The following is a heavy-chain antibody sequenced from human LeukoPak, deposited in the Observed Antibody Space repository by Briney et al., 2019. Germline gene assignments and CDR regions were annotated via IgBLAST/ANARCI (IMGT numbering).Heavy chain of an antibody. Sequence: KFQGRVTITADESTSTAYMELSSLRSEDTAVYYCARGLERRFDYWGQGTLVTVSS. J-gene: IGHJ4*02. CDR3: ARGLERRFDY. D-gene: IGHD1-1*01. V-gene: IGHV1-69*01.